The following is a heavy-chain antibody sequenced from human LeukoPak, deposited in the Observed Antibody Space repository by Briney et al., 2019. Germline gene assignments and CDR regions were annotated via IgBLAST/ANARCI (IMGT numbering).Heavy chain of an antibody. Sequence: GGSLRLSCAASGFVFDDYTMHWVRQAPGKGLEWVSLISWDGVVTYYGDSVKGRFTISRDSSKNMVFLQMNSLRAEDTAVYYCASSGAYSDFDFWGQGTLVTVSS. CDR2: ISWDGVVT. CDR1: GFVFDDYT. V-gene: IGHV3-43*01. D-gene: IGHD2-15*01. CDR3: ASSGAYSDFDF. J-gene: IGHJ4*02.